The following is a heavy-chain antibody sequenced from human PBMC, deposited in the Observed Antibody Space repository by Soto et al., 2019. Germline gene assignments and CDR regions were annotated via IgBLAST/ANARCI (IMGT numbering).Heavy chain of an antibody. V-gene: IGHV4-34*01. CDR3: ARLERLATISYYFDF. CDR1: GGSLGRFY. J-gene: IGHJ4*02. D-gene: IGHD3-9*01. Sequence: SETLSLTCAVSGGSLGRFYWSWIRQPPGKGLEWIGEISDSGSANYNPSLNGRVTISIDKSKNEFYLELSSVTAADTAVYFCARLERLATISYYFDFWGPGALVTVSS. CDR2: ISDSGSA.